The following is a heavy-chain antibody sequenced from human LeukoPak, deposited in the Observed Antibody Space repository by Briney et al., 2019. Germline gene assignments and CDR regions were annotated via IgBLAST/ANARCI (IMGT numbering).Heavy chain of an antibody. V-gene: IGHV1-69*13. J-gene: IGHJ4*02. Sequence: SVKVSCKASGGTFSSYAISWVRQAPGQGLEWMGGIIPIFGTANYAQKFQGRVTITADESTSTAYMELSSLRSEDTAVYYCARGRDYYGSGSYYNDYWGQGTLVTVSS. CDR2: IIPIFGTA. D-gene: IGHD3-10*01. CDR3: ARGRDYYGSGSYYNDY. CDR1: GGTFSSYA.